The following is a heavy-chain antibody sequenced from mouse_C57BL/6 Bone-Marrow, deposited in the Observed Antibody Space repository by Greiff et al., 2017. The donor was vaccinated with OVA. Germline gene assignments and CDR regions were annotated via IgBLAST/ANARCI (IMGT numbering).Heavy chain of an antibody. CDR2: IDPSDSYT. V-gene: IGHV1-69*01. Sequence: QVQLQQPGAELVMPGASVKLSCKASGYTFTSYWMHWVKQRPGQGLEWIGEIDPSDSYTNYNQKFKGKSTLTVDKSSSTAYMQLSSLTSEDSAVYYCARFLTGDYAMDYWGQGTSVTVSS. CDR1: GYTFTSYW. D-gene: IGHD4-1*01. J-gene: IGHJ4*01. CDR3: ARFLTGDYAMDY.